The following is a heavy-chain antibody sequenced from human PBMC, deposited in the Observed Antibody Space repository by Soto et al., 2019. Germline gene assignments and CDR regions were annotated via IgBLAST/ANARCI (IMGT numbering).Heavy chain of an antibody. CDR1: GFTFSDYY. CDR3: ARGDTITTRFHVMDV. V-gene: IGHV3-11*05. Sequence: QVQLVESGGGLVKPGGSLRLSCAASGFTFSDYYMSWIRQAPGKGLEWVSYISTTSSYTNYADSVKGRFTISRDNAKNSLFLQMNSLRAEDTAVYYCARGDTITTRFHVMDVWGQGTTVTVSS. D-gene: IGHD4-4*01. J-gene: IGHJ6*02. CDR2: ISTTSSYT.